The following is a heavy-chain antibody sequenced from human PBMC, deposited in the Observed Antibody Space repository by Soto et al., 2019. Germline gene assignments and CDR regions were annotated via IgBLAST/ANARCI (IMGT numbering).Heavy chain of an antibody. D-gene: IGHD6-13*01. Sequence: QVQLVQSGSEVKKPGSSVRVSCKASGGTFSIYTISWVRQAPGQGLEWMGRVIPFLDITSYSQRFQGRATITADKSTTTAYMELSSLRSEDTAVYYCARDRDNSNWPNFDSWGQGTLVTVSS. CDR3: ARDRDNSNWPNFDS. CDR1: GGTFSIYT. J-gene: IGHJ4*02. CDR2: VIPFLDIT. V-gene: IGHV1-69*02.